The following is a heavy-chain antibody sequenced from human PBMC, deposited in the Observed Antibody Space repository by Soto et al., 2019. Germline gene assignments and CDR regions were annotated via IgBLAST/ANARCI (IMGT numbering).Heavy chain of an antibody. V-gene: IGHV1-18*01. D-gene: IGHD2-2*01. CDR2: ISAYNGNT. J-gene: IGHJ6*02. Sequence: VSVKVSCKASGYTFTSYGISWVRQAPGQGLEWMGWISAYNGNTNYAQKLQGRVTMTTDTSTSTAYMELSSLRSEDTAVYYCASLSSTSPRGYYYGMDVWGQGTTVTVSS. CDR3: ASLSSTSPRGYYYGMDV. CDR1: GYTFTSYG.